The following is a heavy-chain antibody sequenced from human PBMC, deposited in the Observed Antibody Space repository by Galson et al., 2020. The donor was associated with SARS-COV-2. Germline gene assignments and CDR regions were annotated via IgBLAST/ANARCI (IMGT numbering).Heavy chain of an antibody. V-gene: IGHV3-66*01. CDR2: IYSGGST. CDR1: GFTVSSNY. J-gene: IGHJ6*03. Sequence: GGSLRLSCAASGFTVSSNYMSWVRQAPGKGLEWVSVIYSGGSTYYADSVKGRFTISRDNSKNTLYLQMNSLRAEDTAVYYCARGGLDSSGYYSDWYYYMDVWGKGTTVTVSS. CDR3: ARGGLDSSGYYSDWYYYMDV. D-gene: IGHD3-22*01.